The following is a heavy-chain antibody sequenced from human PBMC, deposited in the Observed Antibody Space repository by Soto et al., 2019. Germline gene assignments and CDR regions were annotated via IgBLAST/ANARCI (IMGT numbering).Heavy chain of an antibody. CDR1: GGTFNTYA. J-gene: IGHJ4*02. CDR3: AREVQVHTPAFVY. V-gene: IGHV1-69*19. CDR2: ISPMFGAA. D-gene: IGHD3-10*01. Sequence: QVQLVQSGAEMKKPGSSVKVSCQSSGGTFNTYAMNWVRQAPGQGPEWMGDISPMFGAANYAPKFQGRVTITADESTGTSYMQLSSFTSEAPALYFCAREVQVHTPAFVYWGQGTLVTVSS.